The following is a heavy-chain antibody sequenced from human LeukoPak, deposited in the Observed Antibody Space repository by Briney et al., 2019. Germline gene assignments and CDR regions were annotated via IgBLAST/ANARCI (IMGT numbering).Heavy chain of an antibody. Sequence: GGSLRLSCAASGFTFDDYAMHWVRQAPGKGLEWVSGISWNSGSIGYADSVKGRFTISRDNAKNSLYLQMNSLRAEDTALYYCAKGQYQLLQYFDYWGQGTLVTVSS. CDR2: ISWNSGSI. CDR3: AKGQYQLLQYFDY. D-gene: IGHD2-2*01. J-gene: IGHJ4*02. V-gene: IGHV3-9*01. CDR1: GFTFDDYA.